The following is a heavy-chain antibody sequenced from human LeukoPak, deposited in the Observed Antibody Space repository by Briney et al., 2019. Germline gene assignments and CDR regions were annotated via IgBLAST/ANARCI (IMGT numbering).Heavy chain of an antibody. CDR2: IYTSGST. V-gene: IGHV4-4*07. CDR1: GDSINGFY. J-gene: IGHJ4*02. Sequence: SETLSLTCTVSGDSINGFYWSWIRQAAGKGLEWIGHIYTSGSTYYNPSLKSRVTISVDTSKTQFSLKLSSVTAADTAIYYCAKSFSETERATITAYWGQGTLVTVSS. CDR3: AKSFSETERATITAY. D-gene: IGHD5-24*01.